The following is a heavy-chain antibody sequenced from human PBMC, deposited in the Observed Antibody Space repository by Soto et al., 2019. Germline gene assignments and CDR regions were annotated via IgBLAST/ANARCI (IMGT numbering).Heavy chain of an antibody. V-gene: IGHV3-21*01. Sequence: GGSLRLSCAASGFTFSSYSMNWVRQAPGKGLEWVSSISSSSSYIYYADSVKGRFTISRDNAKNSLYLQMNSLRAEDTAVYYCARELRGSSWDYYYYYGMDVWGQGTTVTVSS. J-gene: IGHJ6*02. CDR3: ARELRGSSWDYYYYYGMDV. D-gene: IGHD1-26*01. CDR1: GFTFSSYS. CDR2: ISSSSSYI.